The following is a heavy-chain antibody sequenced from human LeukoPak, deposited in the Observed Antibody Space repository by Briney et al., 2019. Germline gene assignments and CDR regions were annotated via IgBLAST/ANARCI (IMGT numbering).Heavy chain of an antibody. V-gene: IGHV3-23*01. CDR3: AKQLGYCSDGSCYFPY. Sequence: PGRSLRLSCTASGFTFGDYAMSWFRQAPGKGLEWVSAISNSGGYTYYADSVQGRFTISRDNSKSTLCLQMNSLRAEDTAVYYCAKQLGYCSDGSCYFPYWGQGTLVTVSS. CDR1: GFTFGDYA. J-gene: IGHJ4*02. D-gene: IGHD2-15*01. CDR2: ISNSGGYT.